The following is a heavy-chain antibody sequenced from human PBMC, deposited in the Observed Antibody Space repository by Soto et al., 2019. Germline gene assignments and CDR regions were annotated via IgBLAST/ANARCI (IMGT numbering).Heavy chain of an antibody. CDR2: IWYDGRDK. D-gene: IGHD2-8*01. CDR1: GITFSNYG. V-gene: IGHV3-33*01. Sequence: QVQLVESGGGVVQPGRSLRLSCAASGITFSNYGTHWVRQAPGKGLEWVAVIWYDGRDKYDTDSVKVRFTISRDNSNNTLYLQMNSLTADDTAVYYCVSVNGYFDTWGQGTLVSVSS. CDR3: VSVNGYFDT. J-gene: IGHJ4*02.